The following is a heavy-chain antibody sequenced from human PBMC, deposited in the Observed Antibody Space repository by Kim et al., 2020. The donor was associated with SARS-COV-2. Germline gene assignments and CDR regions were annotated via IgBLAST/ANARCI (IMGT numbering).Heavy chain of an antibody. CDR2: ISGDGGST. J-gene: IGHJ4*02. CDR1: GFTFDDYA. Sequence: GGSLRLSCAASGFTFDDYAMYWVRQAPGKGLEWVSLISGDGGSTYYADSVKGRFTISRDNSKNSLYLQMSSLRTEDTALYYCAKDMLRYYYDSSGSEFDYWGQGTLVPVSS. V-gene: IGHV3-43*02. CDR3: AKDMLRYYYDSSGSEFDY. D-gene: IGHD3-22*01.